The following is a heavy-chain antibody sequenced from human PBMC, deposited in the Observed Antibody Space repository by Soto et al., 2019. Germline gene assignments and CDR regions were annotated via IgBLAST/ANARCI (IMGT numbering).Heavy chain of an antibody. CDR2: IIPISGTT. V-gene: IGHV1-69*13. D-gene: IGHD2-15*01. J-gene: IGHJ6*02. CDR1: GATSNNYV. Sequence: SVKVSCKTSGATSNNYVIYWVRQAPGQGLEWMGGIIPISGTTEYAQKFQGRVTITADESTSTAYMELSSLRSADTAVYYCASGGPTTKFIGAFITYGLDDWGQGTTVTVSS. CDR3: ASGGPTTKFIGAFITYGLDD.